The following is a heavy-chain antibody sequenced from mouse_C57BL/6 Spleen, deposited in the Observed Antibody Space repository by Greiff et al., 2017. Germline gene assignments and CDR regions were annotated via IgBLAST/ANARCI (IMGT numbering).Heavy chain of an antibody. D-gene: IGHD1-1*01. CDR3: TRGEITTVVAPYCDY. CDR1: GYTFTDYE. Sequence: QVQLQQSGAELVRPGASVTLSCKASGYTFTDYEMHWVKQTPVHGLEWIGAIDPETGGTAYNQKFKGKAILTADKSSSTAYMELRSLTSEDSAVYYCTRGEITTVVAPYCDYWGQGTTLTVSA. V-gene: IGHV1-15*01. CDR2: IDPETGGT. J-gene: IGHJ2*01.